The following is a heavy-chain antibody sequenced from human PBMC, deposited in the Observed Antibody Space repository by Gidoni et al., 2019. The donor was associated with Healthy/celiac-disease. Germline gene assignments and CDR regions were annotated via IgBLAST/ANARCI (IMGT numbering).Heavy chain of an antibody. CDR2: ISSSSSYI. CDR1: GFTFSSYS. D-gene: IGHD6-13*01. Sequence: EVQLVESGGGLVKAGGSLRLSCAASGFTFSSYSMNWVRQAPGKGLEWVSSISSSSSYIYYADSVKGRFTISRDNAKNSLYLQMNSLRAEDTAVYYCARIEIAAAGGETDYWGQGTLVTVSS. V-gene: IGHV3-21*01. CDR3: ARIEIAAAGGETDY. J-gene: IGHJ4*02.